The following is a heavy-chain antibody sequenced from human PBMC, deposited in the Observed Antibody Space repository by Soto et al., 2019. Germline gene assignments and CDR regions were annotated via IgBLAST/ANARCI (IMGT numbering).Heavy chain of an antibody. V-gene: IGHV3-73*02. D-gene: IGHD3-22*01. Sequence: EVQLVESGGGLVQPGGSLKLSCAASGFTFSGSAMHWVRQASGKGLEWVGRIRSKANSYATAYAASVKGRFTISRDDSKNTAYLQMTSLKTEDTAVYYCRVYDNSGPTLGDYWGQGTLVTVSS. CDR2: IRSKANSYAT. CDR1: GFTFSGSA. J-gene: IGHJ4*02. CDR3: RVYDNSGPTLGDY.